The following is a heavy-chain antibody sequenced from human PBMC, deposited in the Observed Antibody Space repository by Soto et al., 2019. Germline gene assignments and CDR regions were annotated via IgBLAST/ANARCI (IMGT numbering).Heavy chain of an antibody. CDR2: ISGSGGST. Sequence: GGSLRLSCAASGFTFSSFAMSWVRQAPGKGLEWVSVISGSGGSTYYADSVKGRFTISRDNSKNTLYLQMNSLRAEDTALYYCAGGGYCSSTSCPNFDYWGQGTLVTVSS. CDR3: AGGGYCSSTSCPNFDY. D-gene: IGHD2-2*01. CDR1: GFTFSSFA. V-gene: IGHV3-23*01. J-gene: IGHJ4*02.